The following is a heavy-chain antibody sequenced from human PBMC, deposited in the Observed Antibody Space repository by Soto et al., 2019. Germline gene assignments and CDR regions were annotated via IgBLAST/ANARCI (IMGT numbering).Heavy chain of an antibody. J-gene: IGHJ4*02. CDR3: AGGDYMLDY. D-gene: IGHD4-17*01. Sequence: GTSVKLSSKAPGYTLTSYAMQWVRQAPGQRLEWMGWINAGNGNAKYSQKFQGRVTITRDTSASTAYMELSSLRSEDTAVYYCAGGDYMLDYWGQGTLVTVSS. CDR2: INAGNGNA. V-gene: IGHV1-3*01. CDR1: GYTLTSYA.